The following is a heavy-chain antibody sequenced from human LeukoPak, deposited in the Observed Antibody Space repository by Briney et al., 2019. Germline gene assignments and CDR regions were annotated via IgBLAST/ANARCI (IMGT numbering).Heavy chain of an antibody. D-gene: IGHD2-2*01. CDR1: GGSISSYY. J-gene: IGHJ5*02. CDR2: IYTSGST. V-gene: IGHV4-4*07. CDR3: AREHIVVVPAAKYNWFDP. Sequence: SETLSLTCTVSGGSISSYYRSWIRQPAGKGLGWIGRIYTSGSTNYNPSLKSRVTMSVDTSKNQFSLKLSSVTAADTAVYYCAREHIVVVPAAKYNWFDPWGQGTLVTVSS.